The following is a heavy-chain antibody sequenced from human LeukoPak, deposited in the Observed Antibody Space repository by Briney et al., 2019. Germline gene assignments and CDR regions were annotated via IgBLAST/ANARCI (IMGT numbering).Heavy chain of an antibody. Sequence: ASVKVSCKASGGTFSSYAISWVRQAPGQGLEWMGWISAYNGNTNYAQKLQGRVTMTTDTSTSTAYMELRSLRSDDTAVYYCARDNAAYYYDSSGSWDYWGQGTLVTVSS. V-gene: IGHV1-18*01. CDR3: ARDNAAYYYDSSGSWDY. CDR2: ISAYNGNT. J-gene: IGHJ4*02. D-gene: IGHD3-22*01. CDR1: GGTFSSYA.